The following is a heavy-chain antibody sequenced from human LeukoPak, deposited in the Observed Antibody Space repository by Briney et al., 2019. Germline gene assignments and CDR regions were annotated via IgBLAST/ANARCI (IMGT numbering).Heavy chain of an antibody. Sequence: TGGSLRLSCAASGFTFSDYYMSWIRQAPGKGLEWVSYISSSGSTIYYADSVKGRFTISRDNAKNLLYLQMNSLRAEDTAVYYCARVRIPTVTTGVHYFDYWGQGTLVTVSS. CDR2: ISSSGSTI. CDR3: ARVRIPTVTTGVHYFDY. J-gene: IGHJ4*02. V-gene: IGHV3-11*04. CDR1: GFTFSDYY. D-gene: IGHD4-17*01.